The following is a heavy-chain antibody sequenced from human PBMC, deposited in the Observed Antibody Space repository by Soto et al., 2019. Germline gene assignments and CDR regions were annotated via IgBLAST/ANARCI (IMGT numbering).Heavy chain of an antibody. V-gene: IGHV1-18*01. CDR2: ISAYNGNT. CDR1: GYTFTSYG. Sequence: ASVKVSCKAPGYTFTSYGISWVRQAPGQGLEWMGWISAYNGNTNYAQKNQGRVTMTTDTSTSTAYRELRSLSSDDTAVYYCARDPYDPLNYWGRGTLVTFS. D-gene: IGHD3-3*01. J-gene: IGHJ4*02. CDR3: ARDPYDPLNY.